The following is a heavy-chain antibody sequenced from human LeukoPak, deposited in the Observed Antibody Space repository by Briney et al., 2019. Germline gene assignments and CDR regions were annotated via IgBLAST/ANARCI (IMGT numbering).Heavy chain of an antibody. CDR1: GFTFSSNG. CDR3: AKLRSLITMVRGVIDY. D-gene: IGHD3-10*01. CDR2: IQYDGSKK. V-gene: IGHV3-30*02. J-gene: IGHJ4*02. Sequence: GGSLRLSCVASGFTFSSNGMHWVRQAPGKGLEWVTFIQYDGSKKYYADSVKGRFTISRDNSKNTLYLEMNSLRAEDTAVYYCAKLRSLITMVRGVIDYWGQGTLVTVSS.